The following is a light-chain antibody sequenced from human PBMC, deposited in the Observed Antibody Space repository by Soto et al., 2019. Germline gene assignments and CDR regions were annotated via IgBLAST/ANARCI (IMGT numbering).Light chain of an antibody. V-gene: IGLV1-44*01. CDR2: SNN. CDR3: AAWDDSLNGWV. Sequence: QSALTQPPSVSETPGQRVTISCSVSRSNIGDNTVNWYQQLPGTAPKLLIYSNNQRPSGVPDRFSGSKSGTSASLAISGLQPEDEADYHCAAWDDSLNGWVFGGGTQLTVL. CDR1: RSNIGDNT. J-gene: IGLJ3*02.